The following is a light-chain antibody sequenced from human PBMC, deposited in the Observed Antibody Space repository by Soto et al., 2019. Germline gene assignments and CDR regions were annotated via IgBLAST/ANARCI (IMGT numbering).Light chain of an antibody. V-gene: IGLV1-47*02. CDR1: SSNIGTNY. CDR3: AAWDDSLSAWV. Sequence: QPVLTQSPSASGTPGQRVTISCSGSSSNIGTNYVYWYQQLPGTAPKLLIFSNNQRPSGVPDRFSGSKSGTSASLAIGGLRSEDEADYYCAAWDDSLSAWVFGGGTKVTVL. J-gene: IGLJ3*02. CDR2: SNN.